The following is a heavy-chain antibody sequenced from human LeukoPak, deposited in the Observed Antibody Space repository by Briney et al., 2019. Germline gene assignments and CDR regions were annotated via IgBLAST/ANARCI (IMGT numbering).Heavy chain of an antibody. Sequence: GGSLRLSCAASGLTFSSYWMSWVRQAPGKGLEWVANIKQDGSEKYYVDSVKGRFTISRDNAKNSLYLQMNSLRAEDTAVYYCARYLSLDDAFDIWGQGTMVTVSS. CDR1: GLTFSSYW. V-gene: IGHV3-7*01. CDR3: ARYLSLDDAFDI. CDR2: IKQDGSEK. J-gene: IGHJ3*02. D-gene: IGHD2/OR15-2a*01.